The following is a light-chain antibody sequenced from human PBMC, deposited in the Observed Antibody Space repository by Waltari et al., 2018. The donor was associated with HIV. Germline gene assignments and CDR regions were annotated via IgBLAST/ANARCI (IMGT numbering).Light chain of an antibody. CDR1: QSISNY. CDR2: AAS. Sequence: DIQMTQSPSSLSASVGDRVTITCRARQSISNYLTWYQQKPGKAPKVLVYAASILRSGVPSRFSGSGSGTDFTLTISSLQPEDFATYYCQQSYSNPAFGQGTKVEIK. CDR3: QQSYSNPA. J-gene: IGKJ1*01. V-gene: IGKV1-39*01.